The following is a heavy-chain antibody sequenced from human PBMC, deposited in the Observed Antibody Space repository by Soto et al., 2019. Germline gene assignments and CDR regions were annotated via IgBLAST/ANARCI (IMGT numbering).Heavy chain of an antibody. J-gene: IGHJ5*02. CDR1: GFTFSSYA. V-gene: IGHV3-23*01. CDR3: AKFLNYYDSSGYSRWFDP. D-gene: IGHD3-22*01. CDR2: ISGSGGST. Sequence: EVQLLESGGGLVQPGGSLRLSCAASGFTFSSYAMSWVRQAPGKGLEWVSAISGSGGSTYYADSVKGRFTISRDNSKNTLYLQMNSLRAEDTAVYYCAKFLNYYDSSGYSRWFDPWGQGTLVTVSS.